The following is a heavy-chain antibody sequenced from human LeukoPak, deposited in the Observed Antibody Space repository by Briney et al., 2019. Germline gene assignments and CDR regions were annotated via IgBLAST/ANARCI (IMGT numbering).Heavy chain of an antibody. CDR1: GGSISSYY. D-gene: IGHD4-17*01. V-gene: IGHV4-59*12. CDR3: AGETTDLGWFDP. J-gene: IGHJ5*02. Sequence: PSETLSLTCTVSGGSISSYYWSWIRQPPGTGLEWIGYIYYSGSTNYNPSLKSRVTISVDTSKNQFSLKLSSVTAADTAVYYCAGETTDLGWFDPWGQGTLVTVSS. CDR2: IYYSGST.